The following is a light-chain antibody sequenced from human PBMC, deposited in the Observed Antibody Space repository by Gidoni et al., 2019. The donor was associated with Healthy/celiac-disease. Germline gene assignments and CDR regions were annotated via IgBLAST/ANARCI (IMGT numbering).Light chain of an antibody. Sequence: DIELTQSPATLSLSPGERATLSCRASQSVSSYLAWYHQKPGQAPRLLIYDASNRATGIPARFSGSGSGTDLTLTISSLEPEDFAVYYCQQRSNWHAITFGQGTRLEIK. CDR2: DAS. J-gene: IGKJ5*01. CDR1: QSVSSY. CDR3: QQRSNWHAIT. V-gene: IGKV3D-11*02.